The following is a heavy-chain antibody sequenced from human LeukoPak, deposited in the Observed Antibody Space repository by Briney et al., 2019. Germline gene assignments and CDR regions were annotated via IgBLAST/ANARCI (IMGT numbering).Heavy chain of an antibody. CDR3: ARGKDVLLWFGEFDP. Sequence: ASVKVSCKASGYTFTSYGISWVRQAPGQGLEWMGWINPNSGGTNYAQKFQGRVTMTRDTSISTAYMELSRLRSDDTAVYYCARGKDVLLWFGEFDPWGQGTLATVSS. J-gene: IGHJ5*02. V-gene: IGHV1-2*02. CDR1: GYTFTSYG. D-gene: IGHD3-10*01. CDR2: INPNSGGT.